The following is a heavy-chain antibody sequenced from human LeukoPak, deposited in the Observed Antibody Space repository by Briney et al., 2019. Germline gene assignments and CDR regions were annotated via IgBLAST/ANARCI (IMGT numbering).Heavy chain of an antibody. CDR3: ARDRGSWSQYGMDV. J-gene: IGHJ6*02. V-gene: IGHV3-33*01. CDR2: IWCDGSNK. Sequence: GGSLRLSCAASGFTFSSYGMHWVRQAPGNGLEWVAVIWCDGSNKYYADSVKGRFTISRDNSKNTLYLQMNSLRAEDTAVYYCARDRGSWSQYGMDVWGQGTTVTVSS. CDR1: GFTFSSYG. D-gene: IGHD6-13*01.